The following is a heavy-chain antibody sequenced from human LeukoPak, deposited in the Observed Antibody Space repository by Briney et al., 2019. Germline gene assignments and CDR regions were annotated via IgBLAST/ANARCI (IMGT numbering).Heavy chain of an antibody. D-gene: IGHD5-18*01. Sequence: GGSLRLSCAASGFTFSSYAMHWVRQAPGKGLEWVAVISYDGSNKYYADSVKGRFTISKDNSKNTLYLQMNSLRAEDTAVYYCARDRLRGYSYGPAPDYWGQGTLVTVSS. CDR2: ISYDGSNK. CDR1: GFTFSSYA. J-gene: IGHJ4*02. CDR3: ARDRLRGYSYGPAPDY. V-gene: IGHV3-30-3*01.